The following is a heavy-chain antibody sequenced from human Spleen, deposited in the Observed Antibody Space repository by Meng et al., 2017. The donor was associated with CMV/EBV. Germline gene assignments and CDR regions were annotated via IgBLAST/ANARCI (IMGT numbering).Heavy chain of an antibody. Sequence: SETLSLTCAVSGGSFSGYYWSWIRQSPGKGLEWIGEINHSGSTNYNPSLKSRVTISVDTSKNQFSLKLSSVTAADTAVYYCAIAARPDYFDYWGQGTLVTVSS. CDR3: AIAARPDYFDY. J-gene: IGHJ4*02. CDR2: INHSGST. CDR1: GGSFSGYY. D-gene: IGHD6-6*01. V-gene: IGHV4-34*01.